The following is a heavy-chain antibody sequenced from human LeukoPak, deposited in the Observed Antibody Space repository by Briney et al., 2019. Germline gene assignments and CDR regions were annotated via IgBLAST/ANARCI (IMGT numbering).Heavy chain of an antibody. CDR1: GGSFSGYY. V-gene: IGHV4-34*01. Sequence: PETLSLTCAVYGGSFSGYYWSWIRQPPGKGLEWIGEINHSGSTNYNPSLKSRVTISVDTSKNQFSLKLSSVTAADTAVYYCARGPGCSGGSCYSGYWGQGTLVTVSS. CDR3: ARGPGCSGGSCYSGY. J-gene: IGHJ4*02. CDR2: INHSGST. D-gene: IGHD2-15*01.